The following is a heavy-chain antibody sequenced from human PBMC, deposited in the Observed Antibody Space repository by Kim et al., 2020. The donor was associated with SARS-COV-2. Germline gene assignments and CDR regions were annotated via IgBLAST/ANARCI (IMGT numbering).Heavy chain of an antibody. J-gene: IGHJ4*02. Sequence: SVKVSCKSSGETFSSYAISWLPQAPGQGLEWMGGVIPISGAADYPQKFQGRVTITADESTTTAYMQLDSLTSDDTAFYYCARDSTYSRGRFDHWGQGTLVTVSS. CDR2: VIPISGAA. D-gene: IGHD6-13*01. V-gene: IGHV1-69*13. CDR1: GETFSSYA. CDR3: ARDSTYSRGRFDH.